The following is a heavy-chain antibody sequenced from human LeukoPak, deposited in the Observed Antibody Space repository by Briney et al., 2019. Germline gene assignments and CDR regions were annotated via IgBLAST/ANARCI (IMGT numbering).Heavy chain of an antibody. D-gene: IGHD3-10*01. CDR3: ARAGVLLWFGEPRDYYYYYMDV. CDR2: MNPNSGNT. J-gene: IGHJ6*03. V-gene: IGHV1-8*01. CDR1: GYTFTSYD. Sequence: ASVKVSCKASGYTFTSYDINWVRQATGQGLEWMGWMNPNSGNTGYAQKFQGRVTMTRNTSISTAYMELSSLRSEDTAVYYCARAGVLLWFGEPRDYYYYYMDVWGKGTTVTISS.